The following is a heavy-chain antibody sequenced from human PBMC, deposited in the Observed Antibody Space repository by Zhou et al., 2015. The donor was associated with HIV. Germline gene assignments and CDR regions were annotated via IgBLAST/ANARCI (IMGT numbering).Heavy chain of an antibody. CDR2: ISVYNGNT. CDR3: ARDHASGSYYFDY. J-gene: IGHJ4*02. D-gene: IGHD1-26*01. CDR1: GYIFSNFD. Sequence: QVQLVQSGAEVKKPGASVKVSCKASGYIFSNFDITWVRQAPGQGLEWMGWISVYNGNTNYAQKFQGRVTMTTDTPTSTAYMELRSLKSDDTAVYYCARDHASGSYYFDYWGQGTLVTVSS. V-gene: IGHV1-18*01.